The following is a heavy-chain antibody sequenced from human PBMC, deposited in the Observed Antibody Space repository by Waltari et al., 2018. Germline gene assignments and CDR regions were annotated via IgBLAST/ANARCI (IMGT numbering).Heavy chain of an antibody. CDR1: GGSISSGSYY. Sequence: QVQLQESGPGLVKPSQTLSLTCTVSGGSISSGSYYWSWIRQPAGKGLEWIGYIYTSGSTNYNPSRKSRVTISVDTSKNQFSLKLSSVTAADTAVYYCAARQIVVGATLFDYWGQGTLVTVSS. V-gene: IGHV4-61*09. D-gene: IGHD1-26*01. CDR2: IYTSGST. CDR3: AARQIVVGATLFDY. J-gene: IGHJ4*02.